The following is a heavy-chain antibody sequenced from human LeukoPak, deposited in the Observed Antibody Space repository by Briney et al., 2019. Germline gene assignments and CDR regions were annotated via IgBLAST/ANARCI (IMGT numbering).Heavy chain of an antibody. CDR3: ARQRRYSITFGGVIAPFDY. V-gene: IGHV4-34*01. CDR2: INHSGST. CDR1: GGSFSGYY. J-gene: IGHJ4*02. Sequence: SETLSLTSAVYGGSFSGYYWSWIRQPPGKGLEWIGEINHSGSTNYNPSLKSRVTISVDTSKNQFSLKLSSVTAADTAVYYCARQRRYSITFGGVIAPFDYWGQGTLVTVSS. D-gene: IGHD3-16*02.